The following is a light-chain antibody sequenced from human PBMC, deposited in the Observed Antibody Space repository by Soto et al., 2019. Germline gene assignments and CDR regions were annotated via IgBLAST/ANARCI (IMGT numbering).Light chain of an antibody. Sequence: DIQMTQSPSFVSASVGDRVTVTCRASQDISSWLAWYQQKPGKAPKLLIYTTSTLGSGVPSRFSSSRSGTDFALTSSGLQPEDFATYYCQHANRLPITFGQGTRREIK. CDR3: QHANRLPIT. V-gene: IGKV1-12*01. CDR1: QDISSW. J-gene: IGKJ5*01. CDR2: TTS.